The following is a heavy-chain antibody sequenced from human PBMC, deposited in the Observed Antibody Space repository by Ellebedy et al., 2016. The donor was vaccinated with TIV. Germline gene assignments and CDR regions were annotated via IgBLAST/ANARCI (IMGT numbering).Heavy chain of an antibody. CDR2: INHSGST. CDR3: ASASGRDDMVWGAQLDY. CDR1: GGSFSGYY. D-gene: IGHD3-10*01. V-gene: IGHV4-34*01. Sequence: SETLSLXXAVYGGSFSGYYWSWIRQPPGKGLEWIGEINHSGSTNYNPSLKSRVTISVDTSKNQFSLKLSSVTAADTAVYYCASASGRDDMVWGAQLDYWGQGTLVTVSS. J-gene: IGHJ4*02.